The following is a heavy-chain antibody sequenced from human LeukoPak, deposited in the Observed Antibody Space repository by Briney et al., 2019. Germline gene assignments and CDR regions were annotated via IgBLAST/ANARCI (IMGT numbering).Heavy chain of an antibody. J-gene: IGHJ6*03. D-gene: IGHD3-10*01. V-gene: IGHV4-4*07. Sequence: PSETLSLTCTVSGGSISSYYWSWIRQPAGKGLEWIGRIYTSGSTNYNPSLKSRVTMSVDTSKNQFSLKLSPVSDAGTAVYDCARDGGSWYYYYMDVWGKGTTVTVSS. CDR3: ARDGGSWYYYYMDV. CDR1: GGSISSYY. CDR2: IYTSGST.